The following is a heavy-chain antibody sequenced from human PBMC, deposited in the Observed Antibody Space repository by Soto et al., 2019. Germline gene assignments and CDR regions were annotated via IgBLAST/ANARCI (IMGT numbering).Heavy chain of an antibody. CDR1: GFTFSGSA. J-gene: IGHJ6*02. CDR3: TSLYGGNSTSYYYGMDV. CDR2: IRSKANSYAT. V-gene: IGHV3-73*02. D-gene: IGHD4-17*01. Sequence: EVQLVESGGGLVQPGGSLKLSCAASGFTFSGSAMHWVRQASGKGLEWVGRIRSKANSYATAYAASVKGRFTISRDDSKNTAYLQMNSLKTEDTAVYYCTSLYGGNSTSYYYGMDVWGQGTTVTVSS.